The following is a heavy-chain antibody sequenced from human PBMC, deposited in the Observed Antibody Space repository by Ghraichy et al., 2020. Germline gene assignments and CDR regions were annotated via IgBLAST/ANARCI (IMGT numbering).Heavy chain of an antibody. CDR1: GDSVSSNSAA. Sequence: SETLSLTCAISGDSVSSNSAAWNWIRQSPSRGLEWLGRTYYRSKWYNDYAVSVKSRITINPDTSKNQFSLQLNSVTPEDTAVYYCARDHGSGWSKGYYNWFDPWGQGTLVTVSS. D-gene: IGHD6-19*01. J-gene: IGHJ5*02. CDR3: ARDHGSGWSKGYYNWFDP. V-gene: IGHV6-1*01. CDR2: TYYRSKWYN.